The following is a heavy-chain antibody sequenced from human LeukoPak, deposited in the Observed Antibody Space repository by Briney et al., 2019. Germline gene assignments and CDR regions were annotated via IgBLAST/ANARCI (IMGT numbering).Heavy chain of an antibody. Sequence: GGSLRLSCAASGFTFSSYGMHWVRQAPGKGLEWVAVIWYDGSNKNYVDSVKGRFTISRDNSKNTLYLQMNSLRAEDTAVYYRARLGIAVAGNFDYWGQGTLVTVSS. D-gene: IGHD6-19*01. V-gene: IGHV3-33*01. CDR1: GFTFSSYG. J-gene: IGHJ4*02. CDR2: IWYDGSNK. CDR3: ARLGIAVAGNFDY.